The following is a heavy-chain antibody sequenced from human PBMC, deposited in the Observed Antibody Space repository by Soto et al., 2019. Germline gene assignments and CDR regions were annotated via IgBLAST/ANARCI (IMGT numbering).Heavy chain of an antibody. CDR3: ARDVPRASDAFDI. CDR1: GGTFTSYA. V-gene: IGHV1-69*12. J-gene: IGHJ3*02. Sequence: QVQLVQSGAEVKKPGSSVKVSCKASGGTFTSYAISWVRQAPGQGLEWMGGIIPIFGTANYAQKFQGRVTITADASTSTAYMEMSSLRSENTAVYYCARDVPRASDAFDIWGQGTMVTVSS. CDR2: IIPIFGTA. D-gene: IGHD3-10*02.